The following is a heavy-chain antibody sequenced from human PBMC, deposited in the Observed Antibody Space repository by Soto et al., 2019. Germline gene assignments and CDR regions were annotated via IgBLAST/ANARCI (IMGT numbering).Heavy chain of an antibody. D-gene: IGHD5-12*01. CDR1: GGSISSGGYS. V-gene: IGHV4-30-2*01. CDR3: ARGGKRGYSGYDRSNYFDY. Sequence: QLQLQESGSGLVKPSQTLSLTCAVSGGSISSGGYSWSWIRQPPGKGVEWIGYIYHSGGTYYNPSLKSRVTISVDRSKNQFSLKLSSVTAADTAVYYCARGGKRGYSGYDRSNYFDYWGQGTLVTVSS. J-gene: IGHJ4*02. CDR2: IYHSGGT.